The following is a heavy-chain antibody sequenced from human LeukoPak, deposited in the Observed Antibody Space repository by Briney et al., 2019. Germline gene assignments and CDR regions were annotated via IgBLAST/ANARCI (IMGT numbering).Heavy chain of an antibody. CDR3: ATIYFPSPYYYDSSGYLHFDY. CDR1: GFTFSSYA. V-gene: IGHV3-23*01. D-gene: IGHD3-22*01. Sequence: PGGSLRLSCAASGFTFSSYAMSWVRQAPGKGLEWVSAISGSGGSTYYADSVKGRFTISRDNSKNTLYLQMNSLRAEDTAVYYCATIYFPSPYYYDSSGYLHFDYWGQGTLVTVSS. CDR2: ISGSGGST. J-gene: IGHJ4*02.